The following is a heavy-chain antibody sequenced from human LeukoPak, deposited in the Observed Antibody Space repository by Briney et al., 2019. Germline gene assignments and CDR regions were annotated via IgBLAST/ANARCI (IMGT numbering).Heavy chain of an antibody. J-gene: IGHJ6*03. D-gene: IGHD1-26*01. Sequence: ASVKVSCKASGYTFTSYDINWVRQATGQGLERMGWMNPNSGNTGYAQKFQGRVTMTRNTSISTAYMELSSLRSEDTAVYYCARAPEWGKANYYYYMDVRGKGTTVTVSS. CDR2: MNPNSGNT. V-gene: IGHV1-8*01. CDR1: GYTFTSYD. CDR3: ARAPEWGKANYYYYMDV.